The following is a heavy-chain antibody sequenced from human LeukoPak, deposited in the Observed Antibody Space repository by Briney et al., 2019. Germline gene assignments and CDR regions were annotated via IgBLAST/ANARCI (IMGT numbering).Heavy chain of an antibody. CDR2: INHSGST. CDR3: ARGGRSGGWYYFDY. D-gene: IGHD6-19*01. V-gene: IGHV4-34*01. CDR1: DGSFSGYY. Sequence: KPSETLSLTCAVYDGSFSGYYWSWIRQPPGKGLEWIGEINHSGSTNYNPSLKSRVTISVDTSKNQFSLNLSSVTAADTAVYYCARGGRSGGWYYFDYWGQGTLVTVSS. J-gene: IGHJ4*02.